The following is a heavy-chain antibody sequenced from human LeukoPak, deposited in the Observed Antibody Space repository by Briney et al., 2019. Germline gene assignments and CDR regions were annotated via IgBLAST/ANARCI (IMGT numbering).Heavy chain of an antibody. D-gene: IGHD6-13*01. CDR2: ISAYSGNT. J-gene: IGHJ5*02. CDR1: GYTFTSYG. V-gene: IGHV1-18*01. CDR3: ARDVGITVADSFDP. Sequence: ASVKVSCKASGYTFTSYGISWVRQDPGQGLEWMGWISAYSGNTNYAQKLQGRVTMTTDTSTSTAYMELRSLRSDDTAMYYCARDVGITVADSFDPWGQGTLVTVSS.